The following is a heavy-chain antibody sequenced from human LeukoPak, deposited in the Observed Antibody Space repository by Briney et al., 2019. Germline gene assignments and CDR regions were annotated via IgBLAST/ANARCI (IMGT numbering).Heavy chain of an antibody. CDR3: AKIAEAGLVNDY. J-gene: IGHJ4*02. CDR1: GFTFSDYY. D-gene: IGHD6-19*01. CDR2: ISSSGSTI. V-gene: IGHV3-11*01. Sequence: PGGSLRLSCAASGFTFSDYYMSWIRQAPGKGLEWVSYISSSGSTIYYADSVKGRFTISRDNAKNSLYLQMNSLRAEDTAVYYCAKIAEAGLVNDYWGQGTLVTVSS.